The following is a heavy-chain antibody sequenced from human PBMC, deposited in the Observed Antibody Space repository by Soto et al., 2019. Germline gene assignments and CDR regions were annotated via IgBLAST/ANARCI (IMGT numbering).Heavy chain of an antibody. CDR3: ARGDIVLVPASEGNWFDP. Sequence: KVSCKASAYSFTTYHIHWVRQAPGQGLEWMGLINPDAGATNYAQRFQGRLRLTRDTSTXXXYXXLXXLXXDXXAVXYCARGDIVLVPASEGNWFDPWGQGTLVTVSS. CDR1: AYSFTTYH. J-gene: IGHJ5*02. CDR2: INPDAGAT. V-gene: IGHV1-46*01. D-gene: IGHD2-2*01.